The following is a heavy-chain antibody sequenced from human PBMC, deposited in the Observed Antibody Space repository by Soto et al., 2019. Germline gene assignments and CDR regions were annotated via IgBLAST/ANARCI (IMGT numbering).Heavy chain of an antibody. CDR1: GVPFTSCA. J-gene: IGHJ4*02. D-gene: IGHD1-26*01. Sequence: GGSLRPSCAASGVPFTSCARSWVRQAQGKGLEWVSTISGSGGSAFYADSVKGRFTISRDNSKNTLYLQMNSLRAEDTAVYYCAKSIADSGSYYLADDWGQGALGTVPQ. V-gene: IGHV3-23*01. CDR2: ISGSGGSA. CDR3: AKSIADSGSYYLADD.